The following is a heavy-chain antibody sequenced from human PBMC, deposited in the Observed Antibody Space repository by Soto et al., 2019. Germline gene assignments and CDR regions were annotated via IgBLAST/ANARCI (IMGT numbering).Heavy chain of an antibody. V-gene: IGHV3-23*01. CDR3: ATESYYHWQY. CDR2: IRNGGDGT. D-gene: IGHD3-9*01. Sequence: EVQLLESGGGLVQPGGSLRLSCVVSGFTLTDYHMSWVRQAPGKGLEWVSAIRNGGDGTHYADSVQGRFTISRDTSKNTLYLQMSSLRVEDTAIYYCATESYYHWQYWGQGTLVTVSS. CDR1: GFTLTDYH. J-gene: IGHJ4*02.